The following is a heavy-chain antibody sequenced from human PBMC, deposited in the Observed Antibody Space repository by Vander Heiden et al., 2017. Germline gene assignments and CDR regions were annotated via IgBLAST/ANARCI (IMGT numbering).Heavy chain of an antibody. CDR3: ARDRHSWLDY. CDR1: GFTFSAHG. J-gene: IGHJ4*02. CDR2: IGYGGINK. V-gene: IGHV3-33*01. Sequence: QPGRSLRLSSEASGFTFSAHGMQWVGQAPGKGLGWVAVIGYGGINKDYADSVKGRFTISRDNSKNTVYLQMNSLRVEDTAVYYCARDRHSWLDYWGQGTLVTVSS. D-gene: IGHD1-26*01.